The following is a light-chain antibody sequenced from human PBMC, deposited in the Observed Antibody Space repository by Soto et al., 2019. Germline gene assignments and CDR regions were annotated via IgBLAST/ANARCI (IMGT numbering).Light chain of an antibody. V-gene: IGLV4-69*01. CDR3: QTWGTGLRV. Sequence: QLVLTQPPSASASLGAAVKLTCTLSSGHRSYAIAWHQQPPEKGPRYLMKLNSYGIHSKGGAIHDHFSGSSSGAERYLAISSLQSEDYYDYYCQTWGTGLRVFGGGTKLTVL. CDR2: LNSYGIH. J-gene: IGLJ3*02. CDR1: SGHRSYA.